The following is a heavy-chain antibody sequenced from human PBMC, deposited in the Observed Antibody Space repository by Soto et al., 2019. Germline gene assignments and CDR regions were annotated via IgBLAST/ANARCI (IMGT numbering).Heavy chain of an antibody. CDR1: GVTFRSYA. V-gene: IGHV3-23*01. CDR3: AKKGSHGSYGPHSLFDY. Sequence: EVQLLESGGGLVQPGGSLRLSCAASGVTFRSYAMSWVRQAPGNGLEWVSAFSGSGGSTYYADSVKGRFTISRDNSKNTLYRQITSLRAEDTAGYYCAKKGSHGSYGPHSLFDYWGQGTLVTVSS. D-gene: IGHD3-3*01. CDR2: FSGSGGST. J-gene: IGHJ4*02.